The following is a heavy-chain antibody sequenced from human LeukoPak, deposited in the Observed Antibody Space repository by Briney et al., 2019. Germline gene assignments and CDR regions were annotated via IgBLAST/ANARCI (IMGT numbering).Heavy chain of an antibody. CDR3: AKDRNSCSSTSCHAYFFDY. CDR2: ISGSGGST. D-gene: IGHD2-2*01. CDR1: GFTFSSYA. J-gene: IGHJ4*02. Sequence: GGSLRLSCAVSGFTFSSYAMSWVRQAPGKGLEWVSAISGSGGSTYSADSVKGRFTISRDNSKNTLYLQTNSLRAEDTAVYYCAKDRNSCSSTSCHAYFFDYWGQRTLVTVSS. V-gene: IGHV3-23*01.